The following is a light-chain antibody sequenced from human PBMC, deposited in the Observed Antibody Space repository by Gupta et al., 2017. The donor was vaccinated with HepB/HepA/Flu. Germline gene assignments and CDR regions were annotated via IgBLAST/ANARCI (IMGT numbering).Light chain of an antibody. CDR2: GAS. CDR3: LQEWSSPYG. V-gene: IGKV3-20*01. Sequence: EIVLLQSPGTLSLSPRERATLSCRASQSVSSSYLSWYQQKPGQDPRLLIYGASSRATGIRDRFSGSGSGPGFTLTISRLGPVDIAVYSCLQEWSSPYGFGQGTMMDIK. J-gene: IGKJ2*03. CDR1: QSVSSSY.